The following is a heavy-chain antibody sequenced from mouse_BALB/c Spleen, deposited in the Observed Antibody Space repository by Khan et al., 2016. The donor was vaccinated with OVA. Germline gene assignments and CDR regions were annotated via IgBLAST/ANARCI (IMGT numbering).Heavy chain of an antibody. CDR2: IWAGGSK. J-gene: IGHJ4*01. CDR3: DRDLHYRVDY. V-gene: IGHV2-9*02. Sequence: QVQLKESGPGLVAPSQSLSITCTVSGFSLTSYGVHWVRQPPGKGLEWLGVIWAGGSKNYNSALMSRLSISKDNSKSQVFLKMNSLQTDDTAIYDDDRDLHYRVDYWGQGTSVTVSS. CDR1: GFSLTSYG. D-gene: IGHD1-1*01.